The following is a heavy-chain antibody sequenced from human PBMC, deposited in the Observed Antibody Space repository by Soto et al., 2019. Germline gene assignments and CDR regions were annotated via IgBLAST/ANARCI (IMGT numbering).Heavy chain of an antibody. D-gene: IGHD1-26*01. CDR2: VYSGGST. Sequence: GVLRLSCAASGFTVSVSSNYMSWVRQAPGKGLEWVSVVYSGGSTHYADSVKGRFSISRDNSKNTVYLQMNRLRAEDTGVYYCARSIVGVPMVFDIWGQGTMVTVSS. CDR1: GFTVSVSSNY. J-gene: IGHJ3*02. CDR3: ARSIVGVPMVFDI. V-gene: IGHV3-66*01.